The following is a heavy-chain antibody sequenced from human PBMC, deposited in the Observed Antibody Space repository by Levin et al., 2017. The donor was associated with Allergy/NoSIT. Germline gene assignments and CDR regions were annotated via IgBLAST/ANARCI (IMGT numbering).Heavy chain of an antibody. Sequence: AASVKVSCKTSGYTFSDYHMHWVRQAPGQGLEWMGWINPYSGGTKYAQQFQGRVTMTSDTSISTVYMEMNRLRSDDTAVYYCARDSCTGGSCYNWFDPWGQGTLVTVSS. CDR1: GYTFSDYH. V-gene: IGHV1-2*02. CDR2: INPYSGGT. CDR3: ARDSCTGGSCYNWFDP. D-gene: IGHD2-15*01. J-gene: IGHJ5*02.